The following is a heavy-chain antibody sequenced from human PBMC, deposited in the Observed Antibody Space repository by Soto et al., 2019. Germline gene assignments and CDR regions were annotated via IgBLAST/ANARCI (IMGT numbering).Heavy chain of an antibody. Sequence: EVQLVQSGAEVKKPGESLKISCKASRYSFPGYWIGWVRQMPGKGLEWMGIIYPDNSNTRYNPSFQGQVTISADKSISTAYLQWSSLKASDTAIYYCARQAAAVATVPLLYFDPWGQGTLVTVSS. J-gene: IGHJ5*02. V-gene: IGHV5-51*01. CDR2: IYPDNSNT. CDR1: RYSFPGYW. D-gene: IGHD1-1*01. CDR3: ARQAAAVATVPLLYFDP.